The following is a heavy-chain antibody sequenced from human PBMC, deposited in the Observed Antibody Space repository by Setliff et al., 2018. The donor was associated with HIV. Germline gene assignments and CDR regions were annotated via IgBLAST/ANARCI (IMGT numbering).Heavy chain of an antibody. CDR3: GRQVPVPGVAVTPIDY. CDR2: IFYTGST. CDR1: GGSISSYY. J-gene: IGHJ4*02. D-gene: IGHD3-22*01. V-gene: IGHV4-59*08. Sequence: PSETLSLTCTVSGGSISSYYWTWLRQFPGKGLEWIGFIFYTGSTTYNPSLNSRVTISVDTSKNQFSLKVTSVTAADTAVHYCGRQVPVPGVAVTPIDYWGQGTLVTVSS.